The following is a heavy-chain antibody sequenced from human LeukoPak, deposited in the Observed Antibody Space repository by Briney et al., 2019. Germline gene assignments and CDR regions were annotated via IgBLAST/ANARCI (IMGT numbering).Heavy chain of an antibody. CDR1: GGSFNGYY. CDR3: ASRGYYGGNPRYNWFDP. Sequence: SEPLSLTFSVYGGSFNGYYWSWIRPPPGKGVEWIGEINHSGSTNYNPSLKSRVTISVDPSKTQFSLKLSSVTAADTAVYYCASRGYYGGNPRYNWFDPWGQGTLVTVSS. CDR2: INHSGST. V-gene: IGHV4-34*01. D-gene: IGHD4-23*01. J-gene: IGHJ5*02.